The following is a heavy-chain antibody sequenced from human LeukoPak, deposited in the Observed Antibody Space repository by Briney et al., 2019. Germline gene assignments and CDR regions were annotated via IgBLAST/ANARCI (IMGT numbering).Heavy chain of an antibody. CDR2: ISGSGDST. V-gene: IGHV3-23*01. CDR3: AKDGYCTNGVCQHFDY. J-gene: IGHJ4*02. Sequence: GGSLRLSCAASGFIFSDYAMSWVRQAPGKGLEWVSDISGSGDSTYYADSVKGRFTISRDKSKNTLYLQMNSLRAEDTAVYYCAKDGYCTNGVCQHFDYWGQGTLVTVSS. D-gene: IGHD2-8*01. CDR1: GFIFSDYA.